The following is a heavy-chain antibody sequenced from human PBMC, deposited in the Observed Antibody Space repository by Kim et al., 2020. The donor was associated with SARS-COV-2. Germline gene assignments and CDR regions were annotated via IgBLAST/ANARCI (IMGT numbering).Heavy chain of an antibody. Sequence: YAAPVKGRFTISRDDSKNTLYLQMNSLKTEDTAVYYCTTDLIARGAWRISWGQGTLVTVSS. J-gene: IGHJ4*02. D-gene: IGHD3-10*01. V-gene: IGHV3-15*01. CDR3: TTDLIARGAWRIS.